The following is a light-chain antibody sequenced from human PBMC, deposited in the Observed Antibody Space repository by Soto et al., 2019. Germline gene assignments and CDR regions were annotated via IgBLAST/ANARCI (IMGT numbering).Light chain of an antibody. CDR3: AAWDDSLNGVV. CDR2: SSN. J-gene: IGLJ2*01. V-gene: IGLV1-44*01. CDR1: SSNIGSNT. Sequence: QSVLTQSPSASGTPGQRVTISCSGSSSNIGSNTVSWYQQLPGTAPKLLIYSSNQRPSGVPDRFSGYKSGTSASLAVSGLQSEDEDDYYCAAWDDSLNGVVFGGGTKLTVL.